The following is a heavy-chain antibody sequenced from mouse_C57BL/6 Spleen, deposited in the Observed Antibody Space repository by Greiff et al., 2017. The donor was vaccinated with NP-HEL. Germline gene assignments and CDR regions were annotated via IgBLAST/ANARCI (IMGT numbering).Heavy chain of an antibody. CDR1: GFTFSSYA. CDR3: ARVLFTTDGSFAY. Sequence: EVQRVESGGGLVKPGGSLKLSCAASGFTFSSYAMSWVRQTPEKRLEWVATISDGGSYTYYPDNVKGRFTISRDNAKNNLYLQMSHLKSEDTAMYYCARVLFTTDGSFAYWGQGTLVTVSA. J-gene: IGHJ3*01. D-gene: IGHD1-1*01. CDR2: ISDGGSYT. V-gene: IGHV5-4*01.